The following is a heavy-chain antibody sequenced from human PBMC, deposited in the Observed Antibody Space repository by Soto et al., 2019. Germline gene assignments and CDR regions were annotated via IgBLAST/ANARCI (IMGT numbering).Heavy chain of an antibody. V-gene: IGHV1-69*06. CDR1: GGTFSSYA. D-gene: IGHD3-10*01. CDR2: IIPIFGTA. CDR3: ARGYGSGSSLRLFYGMDV. J-gene: IGHJ6*02. Sequence: SVKVSCKASGGTFSSYAISWVRQAPGQGLEWMGGIIPIFGTANYAQKFQGRVTITADKSTSTAYMELSSLRSEDTAVYYCARGYGSGSSLRLFYGMDVWGQGTKVTVYS.